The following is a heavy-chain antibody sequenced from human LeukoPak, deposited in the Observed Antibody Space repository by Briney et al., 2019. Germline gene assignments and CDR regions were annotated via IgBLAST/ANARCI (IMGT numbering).Heavy chain of an antibody. V-gene: IGHV1-2*02. CDR3: ARDCSRTSCYDGY. Sequence: ASVKVSCKASGYTFTGYYMHRVRQAPGQGLEWMGWINPNSGGTNYAQNFHGRVTMTRDTSISTAYMELSRLRSDDTAVYYCARDCSRTSCYDGYWGQGTLVSVSS. D-gene: IGHD2-2*01. CDR1: GYTFTGYY. CDR2: INPNSGGT. J-gene: IGHJ4*02.